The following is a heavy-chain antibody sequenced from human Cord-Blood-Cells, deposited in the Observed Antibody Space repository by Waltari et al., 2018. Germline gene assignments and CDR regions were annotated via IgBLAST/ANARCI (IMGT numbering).Heavy chain of an antibody. CDR2: ISYDGSNK. CDR1: GFTFSSYA. CDR3: ARVLKAGSGYGMDV. J-gene: IGHJ6*02. V-gene: IGHV3-30*04. Sequence: QVQLVESGGGVVQPGRSLRLSCAASGFTFSSYARPWVRQAPGKGLEWVAVISYDGSNKYYADSVKGRFTISRDNSKNTLYLQMNSLRAEDTAVYYCARVLKAGSGYGMDVWGQGTTVTVSS. D-gene: IGHD1-26*01.